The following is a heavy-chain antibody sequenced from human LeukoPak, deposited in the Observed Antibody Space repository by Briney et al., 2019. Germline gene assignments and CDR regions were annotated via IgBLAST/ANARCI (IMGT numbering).Heavy chain of an antibody. D-gene: IGHD1-26*01. CDR2: ISAYNGNT. Sequence: ASVKVSCKASGYTFTSYGISWVRQAPGQGLEWVGWISAYNGNTNYAQKLQGRVTMTTDTSTSTAYMELRSLRSDDTAVYYCARDRVVGATPAFGYWGQGTLVTVSS. CDR3: ARDRVVGATPAFGY. J-gene: IGHJ4*02. V-gene: IGHV1-18*01. CDR1: GYTFTSYG.